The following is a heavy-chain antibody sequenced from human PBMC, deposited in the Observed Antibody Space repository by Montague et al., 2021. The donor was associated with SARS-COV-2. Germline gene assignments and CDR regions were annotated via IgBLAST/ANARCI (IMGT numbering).Heavy chain of an antibody. CDR2: ISDSGST. D-gene: IGHD2-15*01. J-gene: IGHJ4*02. V-gene: IGHV4-4*09. Sequence: SETLSLTCTVSGGSISSFYWSWFRQPPGKGLEWIGYISDSGSTNYNPSLTSRVTMSVDTSTYQFSLKLTSVTAADTAVYYCARNYSASSAAVYWGQGTLVTVSS. CDR3: ARNYSASSAAVY. CDR1: GGSISSFY.